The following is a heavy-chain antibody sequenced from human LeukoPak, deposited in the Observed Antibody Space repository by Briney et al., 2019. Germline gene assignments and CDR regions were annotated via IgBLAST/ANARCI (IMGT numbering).Heavy chain of an antibody. D-gene: IGHD3-22*01. V-gene: IGHV1-2*02. CDR3: ARGNYYDTSGYGNYNWFDP. Sequence: GASVKVSCKASGYTFTGYYMHWVRQAPGQGLEGMGWINPNSGGTNYAQKFQGRVTMTRDTSISTAYMELSRLRSDDTAVYYCARGNYYDTSGYGNYNWFDPWGQGTLVTVSS. J-gene: IGHJ5*02. CDR1: GYTFTGYY. CDR2: INPNSGGT.